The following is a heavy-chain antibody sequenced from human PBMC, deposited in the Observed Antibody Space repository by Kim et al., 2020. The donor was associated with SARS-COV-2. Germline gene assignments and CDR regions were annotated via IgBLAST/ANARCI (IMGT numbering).Heavy chain of an antibody. D-gene: IGHD3-9*01. CDR1: GFTFSGYA. CDR2: ITGDGSAK. CDR3: ARGDGRGWLVDN. Sequence: GGSLRLSCAASGFTFSGYAMTWVRQAPGKGLEWVSSITGDGSAKMNADSAKGRVTISRDNSKNTGFLQMNSLRAEDTAVYYCARGDGRGWLVDNWGDGT. V-gene: IGHV3-23*01. J-gene: IGHJ3*02.